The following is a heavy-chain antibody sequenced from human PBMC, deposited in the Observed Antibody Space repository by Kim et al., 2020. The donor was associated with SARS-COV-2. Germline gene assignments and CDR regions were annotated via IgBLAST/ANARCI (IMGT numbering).Heavy chain of an antibody. CDR2: IIPIFGTA. D-gene: IGHD6-19*01. V-gene: IGHV1-69*13. CDR3: ARATYTRYLIAVAGRYYFDY. CDR1: GGTFSSYA. Sequence: SVKVSCKASGGTFSSYAISWVRQAPGQGLEWMGGIIPIFGTANYAQKFQGRVTITADESTSTAYMELSSLRSEDTAVYYCARATYTRYLIAVAGRYYFDYWGQGTLVTVSS. J-gene: IGHJ4*02.